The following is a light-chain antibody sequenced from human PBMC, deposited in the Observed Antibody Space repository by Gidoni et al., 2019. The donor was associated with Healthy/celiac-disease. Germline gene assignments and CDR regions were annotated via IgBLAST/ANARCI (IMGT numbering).Light chain of an antibody. V-gene: IGLV1-40*01. Sequence: QSVLTPPPSVSGAPGPRVPISCTGRSSNIGAGYDVHWYQQLPGTAPKLLIYGNSNRPSGVPDRFSGSKSGTSASLAITGLQAEDEADYYCQSYDSSLSGSNVFGGGTKLTVL. CDR2: GNS. J-gene: IGLJ2*01. CDR3: QSYDSSLSGSNV. CDR1: SSNIGAGYD.